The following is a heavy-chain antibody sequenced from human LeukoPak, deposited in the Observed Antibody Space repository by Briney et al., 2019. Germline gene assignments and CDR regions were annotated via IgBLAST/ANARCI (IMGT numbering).Heavy chain of an antibody. V-gene: IGHV4-4*07. Sequence: PSETLSLTCTVSGGSISSYYWSWIRQPAGKGLEWIGRIYTSGSTNYNPSLKSRVTMSADTSKNQFSLKLSSVTAADTAVYYCARGGVVRGVIAHYYYYYGMDVWGQGTTVTVSS. CDR3: ARGGVVRGVIAHYYYYYGMDV. D-gene: IGHD3-10*01. CDR2: IYTSGST. CDR1: GGSISSYY. J-gene: IGHJ6*02.